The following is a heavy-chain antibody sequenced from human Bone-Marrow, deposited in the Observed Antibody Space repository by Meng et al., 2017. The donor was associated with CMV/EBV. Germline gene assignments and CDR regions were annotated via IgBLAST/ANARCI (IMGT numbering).Heavy chain of an antibody. CDR2: ISSSSNTK. Sequence: GESLKISCAASGFTFSSYSFNWVRQAPGKGLEWVSYISSSSNTKYYADSVKGRFTISRDNAKNSLYLQMNSLRAEDTAVYYCARDKGRGADFWSGLSAYNWFDPWGQGTLVTVSS. CDR1: GFTFSSYS. CDR3: ARDKGRGADFWSGLSAYNWFDP. V-gene: IGHV3-48*04. J-gene: IGHJ5*02. D-gene: IGHD3-3*01.